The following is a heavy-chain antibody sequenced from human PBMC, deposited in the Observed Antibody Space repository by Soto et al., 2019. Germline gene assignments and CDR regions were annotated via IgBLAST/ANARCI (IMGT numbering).Heavy chain of an antibody. CDR3: ENDIRWIYAFDY. CDR2: ISWNSGSI. J-gene: IGHJ4*02. V-gene: IGHV3-9*01. CDR1: GVTFDDNA. Sequence: EVQLVESGGGLVQPGRSLRLSCPASGVTFDDNAMHWLRQAPGKGLEWVSGISWNSGSIGYADCVKGRFTISRDNAKNSLYLQVNSLRAEDTVLYYCENDIRWIYAFDYWGQGTLVIVSS. D-gene: IGHD5-12*01.